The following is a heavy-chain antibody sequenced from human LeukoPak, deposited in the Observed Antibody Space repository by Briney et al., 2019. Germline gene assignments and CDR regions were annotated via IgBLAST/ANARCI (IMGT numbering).Heavy chain of an antibody. V-gene: IGHV1-69*13. CDR2: IIPIFGTA. Sequence: ASVKVSCKASGGTFSSYAISWVRQAPGQGLEWMGGIIPIFGTANYAQKFQGRVTITADESTSTAYMELSSLRSEDTAVYYCAREDYYGSGSYPVWGQGTLVTVSS. CDR3: AREDYYGSGSYPV. CDR1: GGTFSSYA. D-gene: IGHD3-10*01. J-gene: IGHJ4*02.